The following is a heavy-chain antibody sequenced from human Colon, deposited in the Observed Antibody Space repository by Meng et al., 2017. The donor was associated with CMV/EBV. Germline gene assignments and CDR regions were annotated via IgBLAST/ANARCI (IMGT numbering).Heavy chain of an antibody. Sequence: GGSLRLSCSVSGFTVSDKSMTWVRQAPGMGLEWISVIYSGGSTNYAESVKGRFTISRDNSKNTLFLLMNSLTAGDTAVYFCAREFFLDRWGQGTLVTVSS. J-gene: IGHJ5*02. CDR1: GFTVSDKS. CDR2: IYSGGST. D-gene: IGHD3-10*01. V-gene: IGHV3-66*02. CDR3: AREFFLDR.